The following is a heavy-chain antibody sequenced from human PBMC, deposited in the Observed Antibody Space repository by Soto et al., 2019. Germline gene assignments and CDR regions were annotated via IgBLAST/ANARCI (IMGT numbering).Heavy chain of an antibody. D-gene: IGHD6-19*01. CDR1: GGTFSSYA. CDR3: ARDKEDIAVAGTCGMDV. CDR2: IIPIFGTA. V-gene: IGHV1-69*13. J-gene: IGHJ6*02. Sequence: GASVKVSCKASGGTFSSYAISWVRQAPGQGLEWMGGIIPIFGTANYAQKFQGRVTITADESTSTAYMELSSLRSEDTAVYYCARDKEDIAVAGTCGMDVWGQGTTVTVSS.